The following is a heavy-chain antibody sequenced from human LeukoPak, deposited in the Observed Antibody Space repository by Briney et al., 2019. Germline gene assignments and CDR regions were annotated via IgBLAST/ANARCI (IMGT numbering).Heavy chain of an antibody. V-gene: IGHV4-31*03. CDR2: IYYSGST. Sequence: SHTLSLTRTVSGGSISSGGYYWSWIRQHPGKGLEWIGYIYYSGSTYYNPSLKSRVTISVDTSKNQFSLKLSSVTAADTAVYYCARYYYDARWFDPWGQGTLVTVSS. CDR3: ARYYYDARWFDP. D-gene: IGHD3-22*01. J-gene: IGHJ5*02. CDR1: GGSISSGGYY.